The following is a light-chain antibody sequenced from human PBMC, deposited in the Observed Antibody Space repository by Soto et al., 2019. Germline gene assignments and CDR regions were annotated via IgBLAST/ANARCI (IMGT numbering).Light chain of an antibody. V-gene: IGLV1-40*01. CDR2: GNS. J-gene: IGLJ1*01. Sequence: QSVLTQPPSVSGAPGQSVTMSCTGSSSNIGAGYDVHWYQQLPGTAPKLLIYGNSNRPSGVPDRFSGSKSGTSASLAITGLQAEDEADYYCQSYDSSLSGFVFGTGTKVT. CDR3: QSYDSSLSGFV. CDR1: SSNIGAGYD.